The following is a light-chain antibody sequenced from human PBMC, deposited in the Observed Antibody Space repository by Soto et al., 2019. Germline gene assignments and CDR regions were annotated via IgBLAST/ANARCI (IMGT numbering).Light chain of an antibody. CDR2: GAS. CDR3: QQYNNWPLT. Sequence: EIVMTHSLATLSVSPGERATLSCRASQSVSSNLAWYQQKPGQAPRLLIYGASTRATGIPARFSGSGFGTEFTLTISSLQSEDFAVYYCQQYNNWPLTLGQGTKVDIK. CDR1: QSVSSN. J-gene: IGKJ1*01. V-gene: IGKV3-15*01.